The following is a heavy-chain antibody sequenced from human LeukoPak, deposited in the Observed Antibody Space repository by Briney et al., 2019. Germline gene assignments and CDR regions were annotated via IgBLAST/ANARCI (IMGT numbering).Heavy chain of an antibody. CDR2: ISGFTGSGDTT. CDR1: GFPFSSYA. V-gene: IGHV3-23*01. Sequence: GGSLRLSCSASGFPFSSYAMTWVRQAPGKGLEWVSSISGFTGSGDTTYYADSVKGRFTISRDNSKNTLFLQMNNLGAEDTAVYYCAKDYLTDYYNYDGFDIWGQGTMVTVSS. D-gene: IGHD3-9*01. J-gene: IGHJ3*02. CDR3: AKDYLTDYYNYDGFDI.